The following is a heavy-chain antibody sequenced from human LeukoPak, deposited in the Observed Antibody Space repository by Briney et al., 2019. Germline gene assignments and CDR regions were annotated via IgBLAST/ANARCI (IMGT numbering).Heavy chain of an antibody. CDR1: GFTFSSYA. Sequence: SGGSLRLSCAASGFTFSSYAMHWVRQAPGKGLEWVSYVSNSGSYTDYADSVKGRFTISRDNAKSSLYLQMNSVRAEDTAVYYCARSRGAGPGAHFDYWGQGTLVTVSS. D-gene: IGHD6-19*01. CDR3: ARSRGAGPGAHFDY. V-gene: IGHV3-21*05. J-gene: IGHJ4*02. CDR2: VSNSGSYT.